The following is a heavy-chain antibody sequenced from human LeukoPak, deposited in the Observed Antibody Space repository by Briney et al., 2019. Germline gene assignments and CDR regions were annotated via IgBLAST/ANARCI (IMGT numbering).Heavy chain of an antibody. D-gene: IGHD2-15*01. CDR3: ARGIVVPGIDY. CDR1: GFTFSTYW. Sequence: GGSLRLSCAASGFTFSTYWMNWVRQAPGKGLEWVANIKQDGSEKYYVDSVKGRFVVSRDNAKNSLYLQMNSLGAEDTAVYYCARGIVVPGIDYWGQGTLVTVSS. CDR2: IKQDGSEK. V-gene: IGHV3-7*01. J-gene: IGHJ4*02.